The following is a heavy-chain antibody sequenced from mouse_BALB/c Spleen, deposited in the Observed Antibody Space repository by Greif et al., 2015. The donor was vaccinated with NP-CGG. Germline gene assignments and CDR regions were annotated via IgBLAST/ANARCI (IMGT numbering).Heavy chain of an antibody. V-gene: IGHV14-3*02. J-gene: IGHJ2*01. CDR3: AGTYFDY. Sequence: VQLKQSGAELVKPGASVKVSCTASGFNIKDTYMHWVKQRPEQGLEWIGRIDPANGNTKYDPKFQGKATITADTSSNTAYLQLSSLTSEDTAVYYCAGTYFDYWGQGTTLTVSS. CDR2: IDPANGNT. CDR1: GFNIKDTY. D-gene: IGHD3-3*01.